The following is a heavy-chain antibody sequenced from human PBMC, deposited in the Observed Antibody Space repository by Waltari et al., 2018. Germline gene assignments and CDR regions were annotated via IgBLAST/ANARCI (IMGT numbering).Heavy chain of an antibody. J-gene: IGHJ1*01. V-gene: IGHV3-53*05. CDR1: GFSVSSNY. CDR3: TKADSGWKYFQF. Sequence: EVQLVESGGGLIQPGGSLRLSCAVSGFSVSSNYMIGVRQAPGRGLEWVSAMYRDGTTYHADSVKGRFAISRDNSRNTLYLQMNSLRTEDTAVYYCTKADSGWKYFQFWGQGTRVTVSS. CDR2: MYRDGTT. D-gene: IGHD6-19*01.